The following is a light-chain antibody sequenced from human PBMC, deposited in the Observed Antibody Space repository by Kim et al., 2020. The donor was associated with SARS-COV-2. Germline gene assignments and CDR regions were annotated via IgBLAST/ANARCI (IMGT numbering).Light chain of an antibody. CDR2: GTS. CDR3: QQYGGSLT. J-gene: IGKJ4*01. Sequence: LSPGERATLSCRASQSISYYYLAWYQQKPGQAPRLLIYGTSNRDTGIPDRFSGSGSGTDFTLTINRVEPEDLAVYYCQQYGGSLTFGGGTKVDIK. CDR1: QSISYYY. V-gene: IGKV3-20*01.